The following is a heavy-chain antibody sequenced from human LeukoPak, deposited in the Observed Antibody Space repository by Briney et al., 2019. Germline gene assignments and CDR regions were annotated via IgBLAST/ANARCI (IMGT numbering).Heavy chain of an antibody. CDR3: AIEGGLGMDSLLYRLFDP. Sequence: SVKVSCKASGGTFKNYVITWVRQAPGQGLEWMGNIMPIFGTINYAQTFQGRLTISADESTSTAYMELSSLTSDDTAFYYCAIEGGLGMDSLLYRLFDPWGQGTLVTVSS. J-gene: IGHJ5*02. D-gene: IGHD2-2*02. V-gene: IGHV1-69*13. CDR1: GGTFKNYV. CDR2: IMPIFGTI.